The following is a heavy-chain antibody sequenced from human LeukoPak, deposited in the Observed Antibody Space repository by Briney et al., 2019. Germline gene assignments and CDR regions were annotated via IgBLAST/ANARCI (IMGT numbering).Heavy chain of an antibody. D-gene: IGHD2-15*01. CDR2: ISYDGSNK. Sequence: GRSLRLSCAASGFTFSSCGMHWVRQAPGKGLEWVAVISYDGSNKYYAGSVKGRFTISRDNSKSTLYLQMNSLRGEDTAVYYCARGRYCSGGRCYSDFDYWGQGTLVTVSS. CDR3: ARGRYCSGGRCYSDFDY. V-gene: IGHV3-33*05. J-gene: IGHJ4*02. CDR1: GFTFSSCG.